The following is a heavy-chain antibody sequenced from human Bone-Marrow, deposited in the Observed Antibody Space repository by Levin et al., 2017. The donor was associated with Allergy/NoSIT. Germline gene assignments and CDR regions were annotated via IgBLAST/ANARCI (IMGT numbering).Heavy chain of an antibody. V-gene: IGHV3-9*01. J-gene: IGHJ5*02. CDR2: ISWNSGSI. D-gene: IGHD1-7*01. CDR3: AKGWPGTTLRGWFDP. CDR1: GFTFDDYA. Sequence: GGSLRLSCAASGFTFDDYAMHWVRQAPGKGLEWVSGISWNSGSIGYADSVKGRFTISRDNAKNSLYLQMNSLRAEDTALYYCAKGWPGTTLRGWFDPWGQGTLVTVSS.